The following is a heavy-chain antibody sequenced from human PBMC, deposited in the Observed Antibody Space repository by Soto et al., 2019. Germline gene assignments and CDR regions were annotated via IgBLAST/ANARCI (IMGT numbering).Heavy chain of an antibody. D-gene: IGHD2-21*02. Sequence: QVQLVESGGGVVQPGRSLRLSCAASGFTFSSYGMHWVRQAPGKGLEWVAVISYDGSNKYYADSVKGRFTISRDNSKNTLYLQMNSLRAEDTAVDYCAKGLRKIVVVTSFDYWGQGTLVTVSS. CDR3: AKGLRKIVVVTSFDY. CDR2: ISYDGSNK. V-gene: IGHV3-30*18. CDR1: GFTFSSYG. J-gene: IGHJ4*02.